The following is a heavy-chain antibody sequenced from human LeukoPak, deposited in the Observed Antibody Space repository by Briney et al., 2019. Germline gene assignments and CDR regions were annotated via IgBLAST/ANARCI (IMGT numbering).Heavy chain of an antibody. CDR3: ARGAATGPTLGFDY. Sequence: GGSLRLSCAASGFTFSSYGMSWVRQAPGKGLEWVANIKQDGSEKYYVDSVKGRFTISRDISKNTLYLQMTSLRAEDTAVYYCARGAATGPTLGFDYWGQGTLVTVSS. J-gene: IGHJ4*02. V-gene: IGHV3-7*03. D-gene: IGHD6-13*01. CDR1: GFTFSSYG. CDR2: IKQDGSEK.